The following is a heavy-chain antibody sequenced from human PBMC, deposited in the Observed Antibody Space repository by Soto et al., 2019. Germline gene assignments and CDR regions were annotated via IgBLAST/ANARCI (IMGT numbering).Heavy chain of an antibody. CDR3: ARWESYYYYGMDV. D-gene: IGHD1-26*01. V-gene: IGHV1-18*01. J-gene: IGHJ6*02. CDR2: ISAYNGNT. CDR1: GYTFTSYG. Sequence: GESLKISCKASGYTFTSYGISWVRQAPGQGLEWMGWISAYNGNTNYAQKLQGRVTMTTDTSTSTAYMELRSLRSDDTAVYYCARWESYYYYGMDVWGQGTTVTVSS.